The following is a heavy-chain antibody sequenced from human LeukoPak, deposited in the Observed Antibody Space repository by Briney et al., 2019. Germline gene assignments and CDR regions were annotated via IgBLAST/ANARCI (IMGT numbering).Heavy chain of an antibody. CDR3: AKVGSEVLGFGELFYFDY. D-gene: IGHD3-10*01. V-gene: IGHV3-30*18. Sequence: PGGPLRLSCAASGFTFSSYGMHWVRQAPGKGLEWVAVISYDGSNKYYADSVKGRFTISRDNSKNTLYLQMNSLRAEDTAVYYCAKVGSEVLGFGELFYFDYWGQGTLVTVSS. J-gene: IGHJ4*02. CDR2: ISYDGSNK. CDR1: GFTFSSYG.